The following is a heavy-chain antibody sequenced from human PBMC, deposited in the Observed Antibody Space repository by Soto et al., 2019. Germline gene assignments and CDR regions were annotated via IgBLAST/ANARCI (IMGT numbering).Heavy chain of an antibody. Sequence: QVQLVESGGGVVQPGRSLRLSCAASGFTFSSYAMHWVRQAPGKGLEWVAVISYDGSNKYYADSVKGRFTISRDNSKNTLYLQMNSLRADDTAVYYCAKLTMTTVTDLDYWGQGTLVTVSS. CDR1: GFTFSSYA. J-gene: IGHJ4*02. V-gene: IGHV3-30-3*02. D-gene: IGHD4-17*01. CDR3: AKLTMTTVTDLDY. CDR2: ISYDGSNK.